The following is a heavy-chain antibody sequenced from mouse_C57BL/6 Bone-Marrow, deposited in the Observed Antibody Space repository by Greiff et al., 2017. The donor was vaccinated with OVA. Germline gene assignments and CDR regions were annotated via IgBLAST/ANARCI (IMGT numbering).Heavy chain of an antibody. CDR3: AKSYGYAKTGYYFDY. D-gene: IGHD2-2*01. Sequence: QVQLQQPGAELVMPGASVKLSCKASGYTFTSYWMHWVKQRPGQGLEWIGEIDPSDSYTNYNQKFKGKSTLTVDKSSSTAYMQLSSLTSEDSAVYYCAKSYGYAKTGYYFDYWGQGTTLTVSS. CDR2: IDPSDSYT. CDR1: GYTFTSYW. J-gene: IGHJ2*01. V-gene: IGHV1-69*01.